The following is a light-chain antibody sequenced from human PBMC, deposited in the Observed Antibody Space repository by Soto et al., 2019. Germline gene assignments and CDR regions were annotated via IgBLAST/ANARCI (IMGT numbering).Light chain of an antibody. Sequence: DIQMTQSPSTLSASVGDRVTITCRASQSISSWLAWYQQKPGKAPKLLIYKASSLESGVPSRFSGSGSGTEFPLTISSLQPDDFATYYCQQYNSYSYTFGQGTKVDIK. CDR3: QQYNSYSYT. V-gene: IGKV1-5*03. J-gene: IGKJ2*01. CDR2: KAS. CDR1: QSISSW.